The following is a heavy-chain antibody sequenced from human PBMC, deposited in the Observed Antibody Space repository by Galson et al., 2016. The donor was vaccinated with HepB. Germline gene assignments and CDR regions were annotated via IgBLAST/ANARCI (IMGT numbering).Heavy chain of an antibody. D-gene: IGHD2-2*01. CDR1: GFTFSNYA. V-gene: IGHV3-30*18. J-gene: IGHJ4*02. CDR3: AKEGRIYCSSASCHDHFHY. CDR2: ISYDGSIK. Sequence: SLRLSCAASGFTFSNYAMSWVRQAPGKGLEWVAFISYDGSIKKYADSVKGRFTISRDNSKKTLYLQMNSLRAEDTAVYYCAKEGRIYCSSASCHDHFHYWGQGTLVTVSS.